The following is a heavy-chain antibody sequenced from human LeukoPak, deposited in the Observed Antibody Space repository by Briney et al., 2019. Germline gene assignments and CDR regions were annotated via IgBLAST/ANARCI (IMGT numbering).Heavy chain of an antibody. V-gene: IGHV1-2*02. Sequence: ASVQVSCKASGYTFTGYYIHWVRQAPGQGLEWMGWIYPNSGGTSYAQKFQGRVTMTRDTSINTAYMELSRLRSDDTAVYYCARQTTHYYFDYWGQGTLVTVSS. CDR1: GYTFTGYY. D-gene: IGHD4-17*01. CDR2: IYPNSGGT. J-gene: IGHJ4*02. CDR3: ARQTTHYYFDY.